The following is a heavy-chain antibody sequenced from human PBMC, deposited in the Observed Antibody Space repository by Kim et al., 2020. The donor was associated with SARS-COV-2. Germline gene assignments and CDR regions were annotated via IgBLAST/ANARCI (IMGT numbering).Heavy chain of an antibody. CDR2: IWYDGSRT. D-gene: IGHD3-22*01. CDR3: ARESSGYPDY. CDR1: GFIFSSYG. J-gene: IGHJ4*02. Sequence: GGSLRLSWVSAGFIFSSYGFHWVRQAPGKGLEWGANIWYDGSRTYYADSVEGRFTVSRDYSNNTLYLQINSLRAEDTALYYCARESSGYPDYWGQGPLVTVSS. V-gene: IGHV3-33*01.